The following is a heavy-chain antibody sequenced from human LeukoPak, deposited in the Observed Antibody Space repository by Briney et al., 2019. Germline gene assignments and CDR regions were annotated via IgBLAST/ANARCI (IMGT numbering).Heavy chain of an antibody. D-gene: IGHD2-15*01. V-gene: IGHV3-21*01. CDR3: ARYCSGGSCYSLVSFDY. CDR2: ISSSSSYI. Sequence: GGSLRLSCAASGFTFSSSSMNWVRQAPGKGLEWVSSISSSSSYIYYADSVKGRFTISRDNANNSLYLQMNSLRAEDTAVYYCARYCSGGSCYSLVSFDYWGQGTLVTVSS. J-gene: IGHJ4*02. CDR1: GFTFSSSS.